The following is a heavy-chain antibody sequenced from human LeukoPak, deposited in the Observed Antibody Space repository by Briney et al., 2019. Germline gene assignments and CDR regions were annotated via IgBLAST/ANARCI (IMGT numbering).Heavy chain of an antibody. CDR1: GFTFSSYG. J-gene: IGHJ4*02. D-gene: IGHD1-26*01. CDR3: AKVGERGFRIVGATFFDY. Sequence: GGSLRLSCAASGFTFSSYGMPWVRQAPGKGLEWVAVISYDGSNKYYADSVKGRFTISRDNSKNTLYLQMNSLRAEDTAVYYCAKVGERGFRIVGATFFDYWGQGTLVTVSS. V-gene: IGHV3-30*18. CDR2: ISYDGSNK.